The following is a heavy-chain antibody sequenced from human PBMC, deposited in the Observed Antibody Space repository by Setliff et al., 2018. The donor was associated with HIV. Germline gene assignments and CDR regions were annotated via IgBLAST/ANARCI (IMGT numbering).Heavy chain of an antibody. Sequence: ASVKVSCKTFGYSFTAYQMHWLRQAPGQGLEWMGRINRDNGGIDYAQKFQGRVTMTRDTAISTAYMELSRLRSDDSAVYYCARLPFITIFGVLNGDDGFDIWGQGTMVTVS. CDR3: ARLPFITIFGVLNGDDGFDI. CDR2: INRDNGGI. J-gene: IGHJ3*02. CDR1: GYSFTAYQ. V-gene: IGHV1-2*06. D-gene: IGHD3-3*01.